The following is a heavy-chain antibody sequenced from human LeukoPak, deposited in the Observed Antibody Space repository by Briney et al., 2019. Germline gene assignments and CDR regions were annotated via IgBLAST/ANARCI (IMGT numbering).Heavy chain of an antibody. Sequence: ASVKVSCKPSGYTFTGYYMHWVRQAPGLGLEWMGWINPNSGDTNYAQKFQGRVTMTRDTSISTAYMELSRLRSDDTAVYYCAREQDIGMVSALDYWGQGTLVTVPS. V-gene: IGHV1-2*02. D-gene: IGHD5-18*01. CDR3: AREQDIGMVSALDY. J-gene: IGHJ4*02. CDR1: GYTFTGYY. CDR2: INPNSGDT.